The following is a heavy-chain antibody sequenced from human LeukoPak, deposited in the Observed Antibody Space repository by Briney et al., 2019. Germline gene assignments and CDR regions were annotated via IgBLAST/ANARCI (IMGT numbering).Heavy chain of an antibody. CDR1: GYTLTELS. D-gene: IGHD3-22*01. CDR3: ATKYYYDSSGSLDY. CDR2: FDPEDGET. Sequence: ASVKVSCKVSGYTLTELSMHWVRQAPGKGLEWMGGFDPEDGETIYAQKFQGRVTMTEDTSTDTAYMELSSLRSEDTAVYYCATKYYYDSSGSLDYWGQGTLVTVSS. V-gene: IGHV1-24*01. J-gene: IGHJ4*02.